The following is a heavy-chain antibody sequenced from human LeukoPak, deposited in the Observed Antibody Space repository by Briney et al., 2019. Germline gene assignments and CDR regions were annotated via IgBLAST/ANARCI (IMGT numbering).Heavy chain of an antibody. Sequence: PSEALSLTCTVSGGSIGSYYWSWIRQPAGKGLEWIGRIYTSGSTNYNPSLKSRVTMSVDTSKNQFSLKLSSVTAADTAVYYCARDGGSWYYYYMDVWGKGTTVTVSS. J-gene: IGHJ6*03. CDR2: IYTSGST. CDR3: ARDGGSWYYYYMDV. D-gene: IGHD3-10*01. V-gene: IGHV4-4*07. CDR1: GGSIGSYY.